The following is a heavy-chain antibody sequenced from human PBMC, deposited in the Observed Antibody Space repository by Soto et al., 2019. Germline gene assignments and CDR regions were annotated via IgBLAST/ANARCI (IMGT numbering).Heavy chain of an antibody. Sequence: GASVKVSCKASGGTFSSYAISWVRQAPGQGLEWMGGIIPIFGTANYAQKFQGRVTITADESKSTAYLELSSLRAEDTAVYYCARLSSGWDDAFDIWGQGTMVTVSS. CDR1: GGTFSSYA. D-gene: IGHD6-19*01. CDR2: IIPIFGTA. CDR3: ARLSSGWDDAFDI. V-gene: IGHV1-69*13. J-gene: IGHJ3*02.